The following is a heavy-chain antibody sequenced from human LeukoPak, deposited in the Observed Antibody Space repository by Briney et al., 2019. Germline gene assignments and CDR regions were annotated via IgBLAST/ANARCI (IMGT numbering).Heavy chain of an antibody. CDR1: GYTFTSYY. CDR2: IIPIFGTA. CDR3: ARVPHVLRFLEWSPYGMDV. Sequence: SVKVSCKASGYTFTSYYMHWVRQAPGQGLEWMGGIIPIFGTANYAQKFQGRVTITADESTSTAYMELSSLRSEDTAVYYCARVPHVLRFLEWSPYGMDVWGQGTTVTVSS. V-gene: IGHV1-69*13. J-gene: IGHJ6*02. D-gene: IGHD3-3*01.